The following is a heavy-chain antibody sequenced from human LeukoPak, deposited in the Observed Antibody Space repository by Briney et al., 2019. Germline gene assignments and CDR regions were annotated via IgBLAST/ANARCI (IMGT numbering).Heavy chain of an antibody. CDR3: AKGGYYYDSSGFDY. J-gene: IGHJ4*02. D-gene: IGHD3-22*01. CDR1: GFTFSSYG. Sequence: GGSLRLSCAASGFTFSSYGMHWVRQAPGKGLEWVAVIWNDGSNKYYADSVKGRFTISRDNSKNTLYLQMNSLRAEDTAVYYCAKGGYYYDSSGFDYWGQGTLVTVSS. V-gene: IGHV3-33*06. CDR2: IWNDGSNK.